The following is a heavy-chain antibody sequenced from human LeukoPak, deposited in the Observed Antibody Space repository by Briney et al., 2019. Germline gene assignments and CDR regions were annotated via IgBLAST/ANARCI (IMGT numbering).Heavy chain of an antibody. CDR3: ATFDYGSGSLFSPFDY. Sequence: GESLKISCKGSGYSFTSYWIGWVRPMPGKGLEWMGIIYPGDSDTRYSPSFQGQVTISADKSISTAYLQWSSLKASDTAMYYCATFDYGSGSLFSPFDYWGQGTLVTVSS. V-gene: IGHV5-51*01. J-gene: IGHJ4*02. CDR2: IYPGDSDT. CDR1: GYSFTSYW. D-gene: IGHD3-10*01.